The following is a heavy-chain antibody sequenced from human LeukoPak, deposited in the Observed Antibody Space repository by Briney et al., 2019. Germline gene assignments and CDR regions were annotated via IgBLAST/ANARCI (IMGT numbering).Heavy chain of an antibody. CDR3: AREGNVYGDY. CDR2: IYHSGST. D-gene: IGHD5/OR15-5a*01. Sequence: TSETLSLTCTVSGYSISSGYYWGWIRQPPGKGLEWIGSIYHSGSTFYNPSLKSRVTISVDRSKNQFSLKLSSVTAADTAVYYCAREGNVYGDYWGQGTLATVSS. V-gene: IGHV4-38-2*02. J-gene: IGHJ4*02. CDR1: GYSISSGYY.